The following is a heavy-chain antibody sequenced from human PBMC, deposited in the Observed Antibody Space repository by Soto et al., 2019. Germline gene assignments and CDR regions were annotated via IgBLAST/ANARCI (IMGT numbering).Heavy chain of an antibody. Sequence: PGGSLRLSCAASGFTFSTYAMSWVRQAPGKGLEWVSAISGSGASTYYADTVKGRFTISRDNSKNTLYLQMNSLRAEDTAVYYCVNSPAYYSGTSGYSGSLDYWGQGTLVTVSS. V-gene: IGHV3-23*01. D-gene: IGHD3-22*01. J-gene: IGHJ4*02. CDR3: VNSPAYYSGTSGYSGSLDY. CDR1: GFTFSTYA. CDR2: ISGSGAST.